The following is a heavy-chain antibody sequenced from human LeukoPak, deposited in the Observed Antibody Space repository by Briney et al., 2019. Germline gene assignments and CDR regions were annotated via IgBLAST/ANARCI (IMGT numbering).Heavy chain of an antibody. CDR1: GFTFSDYP. Sequence: QPGGSLRLSCAASGFTFSDYPMHWFRQAPGKGLEWVAVFSSDGINKYYADSVEGRFTVSRDNSINTVYLQMNNIYKEDTAVYYCARGGGIAARQPPANWGQGILVTVSS. CDR3: ARGGGIAARQPPAN. V-gene: IGHV3-30-3*01. J-gene: IGHJ4*02. D-gene: IGHD6-6*01. CDR2: FSSDGINK.